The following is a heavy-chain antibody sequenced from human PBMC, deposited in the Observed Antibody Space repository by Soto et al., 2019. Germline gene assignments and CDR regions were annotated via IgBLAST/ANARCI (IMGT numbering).Heavy chain of an antibody. D-gene: IGHD2-2*01. CDR2: KWYDGSNK. CDR3: ARDDLKLGDCSSTSCSYYYYGMDV. CDR1: GFTFSSYG. J-gene: IGHJ6*02. V-gene: IGHV3-33*01. Sequence: GGSLRLSCAASGFTFSSYGMHWVRQAPGKGLEWVAVKWYDGSNKYYADSVKGRFTISRDNSKNTLYLQMNILRAEDTAVYYCARDDLKLGDCSSTSCSYYYYGMDVWGQGTTVTVSS.